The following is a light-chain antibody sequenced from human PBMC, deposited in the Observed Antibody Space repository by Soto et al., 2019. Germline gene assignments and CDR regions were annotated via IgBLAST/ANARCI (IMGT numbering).Light chain of an antibody. J-gene: IGKJ1*01. V-gene: IGKV1-8*01. CDR2: AAS. Sequence: AIRMTQSPSSLSASTGDRVTITCRASQGISSYLAWYQQKPGKAPKLLIYAASTLQSGVPSRFSGSGSGTDFTLTISCLQSEDFATYYCQQYYSYPGTVGQGTKVDSK. CDR3: QQYYSYPGT. CDR1: QGISSY.